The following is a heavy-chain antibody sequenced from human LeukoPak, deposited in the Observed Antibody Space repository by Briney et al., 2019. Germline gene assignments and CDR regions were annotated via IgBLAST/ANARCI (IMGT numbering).Heavy chain of an antibody. D-gene: IGHD2-2*01. J-gene: IGHJ6*03. CDR3: ARDGPVVVPAAMSYYYMDV. CDR1: GGSISSYY. Sequence: PSETLSLTCTVSGGSISSYYWSWIRQPAGKGLEWIGRIYTSGSTNYNSSLKSRVTMSVDTSKNQFSLKLSSVTAADTAVYYCARDGPVVVPAAMSYYYMDVWGKGTTVTVSS. V-gene: IGHV4-4*07. CDR2: IYTSGST.